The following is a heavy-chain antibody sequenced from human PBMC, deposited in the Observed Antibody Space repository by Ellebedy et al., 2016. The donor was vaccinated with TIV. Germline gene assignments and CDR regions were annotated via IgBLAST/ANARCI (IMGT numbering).Heavy chain of an antibody. CDR1: GYTFTSYY. J-gene: IGHJ4*02. CDR3: ARESGRDYYGSGSYDLDY. CDR2: INPSGGST. V-gene: IGHV1-46*01. D-gene: IGHD3-10*01. Sequence: ASVKVSCKASGYTFTSYYMHWVRQAPGQGLEWMGIINPSGGSTSYAQKFQGRVTMTRETSISTAYMELSRLRSDDTAVYYCARESGRDYYGSGSYDLDYWGQGTLVTVSS.